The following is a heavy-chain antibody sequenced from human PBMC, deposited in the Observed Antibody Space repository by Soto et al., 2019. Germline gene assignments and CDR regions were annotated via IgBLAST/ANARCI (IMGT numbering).Heavy chain of an antibody. Sequence: GSGPTLVNPQQTLTLTCTFSGFSLSTSGMCLSWIRQPPGKALEWRARIDWDDDKYYSTSLKTRLTISKDTSKNQVVLTMTNMDPVDTATYYCARISNYYYYGMDVWGQGTTVTVSS. CDR2: IDWDDDK. CDR1: GFSLSTSGMC. CDR3: ARISNYYYYGMDV. J-gene: IGHJ6*02. V-gene: IGHV2-70*11.